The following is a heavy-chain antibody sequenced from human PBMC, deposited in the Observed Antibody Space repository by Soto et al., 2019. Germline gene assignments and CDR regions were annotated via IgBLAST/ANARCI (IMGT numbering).Heavy chain of an antibody. CDR1: GFTFCSYG. CDR3: AKDHDSSGYSDY. V-gene: IGHV3-30*18. J-gene: IGHJ4*02. D-gene: IGHD3-22*01. Sequence: QVQLVESGGGVVQPGRSLRLSCAASGFTFCSYGMHWVRQAPGKGLEWVAVISYDGSNKYYADSVKGRFTISRDNSKKTLYLQMNSLRAEDTAVYYCAKDHDSSGYSDYWGQGTLVTVSS. CDR2: ISYDGSNK.